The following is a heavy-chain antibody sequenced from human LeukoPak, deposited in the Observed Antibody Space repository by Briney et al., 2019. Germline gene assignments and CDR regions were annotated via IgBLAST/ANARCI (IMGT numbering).Heavy chain of an antibody. J-gene: IGHJ4*02. V-gene: IGHV4-34*01. CDR2: IDHSGST. CDR1: GGSISGYY. CDR3: ARGLGGSSGCFGY. D-gene: IGHD6-19*01. Sequence: SETLSLTCAVYGGSISGYYWSWIRQPPGKGLEWIGDIDHSGSTNYNASLKSRITISVDTSKNQLSLKLRSVTAADTAVYYCARGLGGSSGCFGYWGQGTLVTVSS.